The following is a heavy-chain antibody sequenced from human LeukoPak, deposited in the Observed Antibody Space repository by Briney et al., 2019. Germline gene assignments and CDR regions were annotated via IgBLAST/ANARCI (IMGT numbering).Heavy chain of an antibody. Sequence: ASVKVSCKASGGTFSSYAISWVRQAPGQGLEWMGGIIPIFGTANYAQKFQGRVMITADESTSTAYMELRSLRSDDTAVYYCARSPYYDFWSGYYSRGLFDYWGQGTLVTVSS. CDR2: IIPIFGTA. V-gene: IGHV1-69*13. J-gene: IGHJ4*02. CDR1: GGTFSSYA. D-gene: IGHD3-3*01. CDR3: ARSPYYDFWSGYYSRGLFDY.